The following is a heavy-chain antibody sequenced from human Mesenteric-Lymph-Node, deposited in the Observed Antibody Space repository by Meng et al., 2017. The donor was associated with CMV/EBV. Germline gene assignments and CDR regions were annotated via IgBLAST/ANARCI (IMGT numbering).Heavy chain of an antibody. D-gene: IGHD5-12*01. CDR1: GFTFSIYS. Sequence: GESLKISCAASGFTFSIYSMNWVRQAPGKGLEWASVIYNDGRTTYYADSVKGRSTISRDNSKNTLYLQVNSLRAEDTAVYFCAKGVAGYGIFDSWGQGTLVTVSS. CDR2: IYNDGRTT. J-gene: IGHJ4*02. CDR3: AKGVAGYGIFDS. V-gene: IGHV3-23*03.